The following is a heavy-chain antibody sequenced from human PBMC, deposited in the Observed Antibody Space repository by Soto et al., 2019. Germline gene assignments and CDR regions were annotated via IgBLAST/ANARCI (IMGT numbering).Heavy chain of an antibody. CDR3: ARHVKGYCSSTGCHTDY. CDR2: IYYSGST. Sequence: QLQLQESGPGLVKPSETLSLTCTVSAGSIPSGTYYWGWIRQPPGQGLEWIGRIYYSGSTYYNPSLKSRVTISVDTSKSQFSLRLGSVTATDTAVYCCARHVKGYCSSTGCHTDYWGQGTLVTVSS. V-gene: IGHV4-39*01. J-gene: IGHJ4*02. CDR1: AGSIPSGTYY. D-gene: IGHD2-2*01.